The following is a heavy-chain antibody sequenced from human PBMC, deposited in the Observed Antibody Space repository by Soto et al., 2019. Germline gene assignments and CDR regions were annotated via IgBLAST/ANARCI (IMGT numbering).Heavy chain of an antibody. CDR2: ISGSGGST. CDR1: GFTFSSYA. CDR3: AKDRRDYYDSSGYYGY. V-gene: IGHV3-23*01. D-gene: IGHD3-22*01. J-gene: IGHJ4*02. Sequence: EVQLLESGGGLVQPGGSLRLSCAASGFTFSSYAMSWVRQAPGKGLEWVSAISGSGGSTYYADSVKGRFTISRDNSKNTLYLQMNILRAEDTAVYYCAKDRRDYYDSSGYYGYWGQGTLVTVSS.